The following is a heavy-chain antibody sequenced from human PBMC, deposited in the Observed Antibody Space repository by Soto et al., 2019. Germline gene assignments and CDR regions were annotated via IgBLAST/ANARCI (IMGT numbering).Heavy chain of an antibody. D-gene: IGHD6-13*01. V-gene: IGHV4-59*01. CDR3: ALAAAGTGLFAY. Sequence: QVQLQESGPGLVKPSETLSLTCTVSGGSISSYYWSWIRQPPGKGLEWIGYIYYSGSTNYNPSLKSRVTLSVDTSKNQFSLKLSSVTAADTAVYYCALAAAGTGLFAYWGQGTLVTVSS. CDR1: GGSISSYY. J-gene: IGHJ4*02. CDR2: IYYSGST.